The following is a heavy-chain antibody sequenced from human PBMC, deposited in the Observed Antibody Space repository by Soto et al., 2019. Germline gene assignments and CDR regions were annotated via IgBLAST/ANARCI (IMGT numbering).Heavy chain of an antibody. V-gene: IGHV5-51*01. CDR3: AAPTYSSSRFGYYYGMDV. J-gene: IGHJ6*02. CDR2: IYPGDSDT. D-gene: IGHD6-13*01. CDR1: GYSFTSYW. Sequence: PGESLKISCKGSGYSFTSYWIGWVRQMPGKGLEWMGIIYPGDSDTRYSPSFQGQVTISADKSISTAYLQWSSLKASDTAMYYCAAPTYSSSRFGYYYGMDVWGQGTTVTVSS.